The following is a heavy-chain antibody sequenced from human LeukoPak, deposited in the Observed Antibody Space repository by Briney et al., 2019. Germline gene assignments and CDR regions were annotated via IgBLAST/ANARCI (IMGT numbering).Heavy chain of an antibody. CDR3: AREGSFGEPYFDY. Sequence: PGGSLRLSCEASGFTFNNYVMTWVRQAPGKGLEWVAVISYDGSNKYYADSVKGRFTISRDNSKNTLYLQMNSLRAEDTAVYYCAREGSFGEPYFDYWGQGTLVTVSS. D-gene: IGHD3-10*01. CDR1: GFTFNNYV. J-gene: IGHJ4*02. CDR2: ISYDGSNK. V-gene: IGHV3-30*03.